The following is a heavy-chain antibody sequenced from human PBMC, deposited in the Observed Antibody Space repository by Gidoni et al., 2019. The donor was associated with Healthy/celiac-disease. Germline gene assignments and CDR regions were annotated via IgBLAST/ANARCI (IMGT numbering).Heavy chain of an antibody. CDR1: GFTFSTYS. CDR2: ISSSSSYI. D-gene: IGHD6-19*01. V-gene: IGHV3-21*01. J-gene: IGHJ4*02. CDR3: ARDESEAVAGSELDY. Sequence: EVQLVESGGGLVKPGGSLRLSCAASGFTFSTYSMNWVRQAPGKGLEWVSSISSSSSYIYYADSVKGRFTISRDNAKNSLYLQMNSLRAEDTAVYYCARDESEAVAGSELDYWGQGTLVTSPQ.